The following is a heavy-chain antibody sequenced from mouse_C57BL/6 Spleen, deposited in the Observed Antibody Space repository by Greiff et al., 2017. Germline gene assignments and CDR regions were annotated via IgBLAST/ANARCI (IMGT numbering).Heavy chain of an antibody. Sequence: QVQLKQSGAELVQPGASVKMSCKASGYTFTSYWITWVKQRPGQGLEWLGDIYPGSGSTNYNEKFKSKATLTVDTSSSTAYMQLSSLTSEDSAVYYCARGVYDGYYYAMDYWGQGTSVTVSS. D-gene: IGHD2-3*01. V-gene: IGHV1-55*01. CDR2: IYPGSGST. CDR3: ARGVYDGYYYAMDY. J-gene: IGHJ4*01. CDR1: GYTFTSYW.